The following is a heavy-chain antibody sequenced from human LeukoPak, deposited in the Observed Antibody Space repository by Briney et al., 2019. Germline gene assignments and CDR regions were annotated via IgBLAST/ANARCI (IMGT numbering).Heavy chain of an antibody. Sequence: GGSLRLSCAASGFTFNSYDMHWVRQATGKGLEWVSAIGTAGDTYYPGSVKGRFTISRENAKNSLYLQMNSLRAGDTAVYYCARVFRSGGYADYWGQGTLGTVSS. D-gene: IGHD3-16*01. V-gene: IGHV3-13*01. CDR1: GFTFNSYD. CDR3: ARVFRSGGYADY. J-gene: IGHJ4*02. CDR2: IGTAGDT.